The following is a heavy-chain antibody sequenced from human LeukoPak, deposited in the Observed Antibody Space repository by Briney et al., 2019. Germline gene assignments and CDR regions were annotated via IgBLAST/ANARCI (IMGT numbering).Heavy chain of an antibody. J-gene: IGHJ5*02. Sequence: ASVKVSCTASGYTFIGYYIHWVRQAPGQGHELMGWINGNSGGTNYEQKFQGRVTMTRDTSNNTAYMEMSSLRSDDTAVYYCAREGRPGRAGGYSVVDHWGQGTLVAVSS. V-gene: IGHV1-2*02. D-gene: IGHD4-23*01. CDR1: GYTFIGYY. CDR2: INGNSGGT. CDR3: AREGRPGRAGGYSVVDH.